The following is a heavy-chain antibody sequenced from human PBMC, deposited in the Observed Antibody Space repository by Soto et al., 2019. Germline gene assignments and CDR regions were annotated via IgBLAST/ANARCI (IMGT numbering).Heavy chain of an antibody. CDR1: GDTLSTYA. D-gene: IGHD6-19*01. J-gene: IGHJ4*02. Sequence: SVKVSCKASGDTLSTYAISWLRQAPGQGLEWMGVIVPNFGTVHYSQKFQGRVTINADESTRTAYMELSSLTSEDTAVYYCASDGPYSIGWPSGXWGQATLVTVSX. V-gene: IGHV1-69*13. CDR2: IVPNFGTV. CDR3: ASDGPYSIGWPSGX.